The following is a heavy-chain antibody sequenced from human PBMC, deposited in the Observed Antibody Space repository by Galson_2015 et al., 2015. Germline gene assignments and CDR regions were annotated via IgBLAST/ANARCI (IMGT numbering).Heavy chain of an antibody. D-gene: IGHD5-18*01. CDR2: IDWDDDK. V-gene: IGHV2-70*04. CDR1: GFSLSTSGLR. Sequence: PALVKPTQTLTLTCTFSGFSLSTSGLRVSWIRQPPGKALEWLARIDWDDDKFYSTSLKTRLTISKDTSKNQVVLTMTNMDPVDTATYYCRVQKIQLWPAFDYWGQGTLVTVSS. CDR3: RVQKIQLWPAFDY. J-gene: IGHJ4*02.